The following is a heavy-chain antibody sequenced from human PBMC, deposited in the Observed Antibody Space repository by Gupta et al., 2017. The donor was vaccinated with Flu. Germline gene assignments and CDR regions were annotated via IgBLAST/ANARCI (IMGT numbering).Heavy chain of an antibody. Sequence: WVRQAPEKGLEWVANIKQDGSEKYYVDSVKGRFTISRDNAKDSLYLQMNSLRAEDTAVYYCAAEGAHGSFDIWGQGTVVTVSS. CDR3: AAEGAHGSFDI. CDR2: IKQDGSEK. J-gene: IGHJ3*02. D-gene: IGHD3-10*01. V-gene: IGHV3-7*01.